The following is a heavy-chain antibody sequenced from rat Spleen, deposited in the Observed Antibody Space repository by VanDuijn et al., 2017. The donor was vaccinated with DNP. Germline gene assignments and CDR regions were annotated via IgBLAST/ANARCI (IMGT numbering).Heavy chain of an antibody. CDR3: ARANILRSFDY. V-gene: IGHV3-3*01. D-gene: IGHD1-6*01. CDR2: INSAGST. CDR1: DYSITSCCR. J-gene: IGHJ2*01. Sequence: EVQLQESGPGLVKPSQSLSLTCSVTDYSITSCCRWTWIRKFPGNKLEWMGYINSAGSTDYNPSLKGRGSITRDTSKNQFFLQVNSVSIEDTATYYCARANILRSFDYWGQGVMVTVSS.